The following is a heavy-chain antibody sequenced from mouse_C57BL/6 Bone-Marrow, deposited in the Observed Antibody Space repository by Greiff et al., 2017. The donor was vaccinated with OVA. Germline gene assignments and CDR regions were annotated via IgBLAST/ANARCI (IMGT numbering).Heavy chain of an antibody. CDR2: INPGSGGT. CDR1: GYAFTNYL. Sequence: QVQLQQSGAELVRPGTSVKVSCKASGYAFTNYLIEWVKQRPGQGLEWIGVINPGSGGTNYNEEFKGKATLTADKSSSTAYMQLSSLTSEDSAVYFCARPVHYYGSSFDFDYWGQGTTLTVSS. CDR3: ARPVHYYGSSFDFDY. D-gene: IGHD1-1*01. V-gene: IGHV1-54*01. J-gene: IGHJ2*01.